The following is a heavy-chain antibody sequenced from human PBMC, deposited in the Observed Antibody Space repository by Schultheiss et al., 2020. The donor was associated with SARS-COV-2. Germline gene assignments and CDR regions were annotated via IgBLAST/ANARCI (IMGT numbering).Heavy chain of an antibody. V-gene: IGHV3-13*01. D-gene: IGHD6-19*01. CDR2: IGTAGDT. CDR3: ARDGYSSGWYWSDTRMKMDV. CDR1: GFTFSSYD. Sequence: GGSLRLSCAASGFTFSSYDMHWVRQATGKGLEWVSAIGTAGDTYYPGSVKGRFTISRENAKNSLYLQMNSLRAEDTAVYYCARDGYSSGWYWSDTRMKMDVWGQGTAVTVSS. J-gene: IGHJ6*02.